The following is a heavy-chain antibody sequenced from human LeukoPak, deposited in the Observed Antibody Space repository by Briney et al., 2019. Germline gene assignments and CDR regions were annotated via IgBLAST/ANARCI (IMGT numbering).Heavy chain of an antibody. CDR3: TRHVDTAMDY. Sequence: GGSLKLSCAASGFTFSGSAMHWVRQASGKGLEWVGRIRSKANSYATAYAASVKGRFTISRDDSKNTAYLQMNSLKTKDTAVYYCTRHVDTAMDYWGQGTLVTVSS. D-gene: IGHD5-18*01. V-gene: IGHV3-73*01. CDR1: GFTFSGSA. CDR2: IRSKANSYAT. J-gene: IGHJ4*02.